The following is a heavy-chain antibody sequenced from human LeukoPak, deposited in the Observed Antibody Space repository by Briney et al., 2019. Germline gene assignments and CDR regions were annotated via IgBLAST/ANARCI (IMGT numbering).Heavy chain of an antibody. CDR2: ISSSGSAI. D-gene: IGHD3-3*01. Sequence: PGESLRLSCAASGFTFSDYYMSWIRQAPGKGLEWVSYISSSGSAIYYADSVKGRFTISRDNAKNSLYLQMNSLRAEDTAVYYCARGYYDFWSGLSHFDPWGQGTLVTVSS. V-gene: IGHV3-11*01. CDR3: ARGYYDFWSGLSHFDP. CDR1: GFTFSDYY. J-gene: IGHJ5*02.